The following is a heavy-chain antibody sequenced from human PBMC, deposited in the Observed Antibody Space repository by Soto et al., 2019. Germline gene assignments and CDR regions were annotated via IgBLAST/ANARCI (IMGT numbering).Heavy chain of an antibody. D-gene: IGHD6-13*01. CDR3: ARSRGIAAAGTVDY. CDR1: GGFNSISNG. J-gene: IGHJ4*02. CDR2: VYHSGST. V-gene: IGHV4-4*02. Sequence: SETLCITCAVAGGFNSISNGGSRVGQPPGTGLEWIGEVYHSGSTNYNPSLKSRVTISVDKSKNQFSLKLSSVTAADTAVYYCARSRGIAAAGTVDYWGEGTLVTVSS.